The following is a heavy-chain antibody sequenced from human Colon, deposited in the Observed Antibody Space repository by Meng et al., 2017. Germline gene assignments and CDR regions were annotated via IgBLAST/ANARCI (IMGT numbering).Heavy chain of an antibody. CDR1: GFTVSNNY. V-gene: IGHV3-53*04. J-gene: IGHJ4*01. CDR3: ARVSISGDRGVISIDYFDC. CDR2: IYSGGKT. Sequence: GGSLRLSCAASGFTVSNNYMTWVRQAPGRGLEWVSIIYSGGKTYYADSVKGRFTISRHNSNNTLSLQMNSLRHEDTAVYYCARVSISGDRGVISIDYFDCWGHGTLVTVSS. D-gene: IGHD3-10*01.